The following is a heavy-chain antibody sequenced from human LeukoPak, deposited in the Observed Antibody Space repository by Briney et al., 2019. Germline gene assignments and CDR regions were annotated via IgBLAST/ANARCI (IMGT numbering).Heavy chain of an antibody. CDR3: TTGYGSGNACDY. CDR1: AFSFTNSW. J-gene: IGHJ4*02. CDR2: VKSKTEGGTT. Sequence: GGSVRLSCAASAFSFTNSWMSWVRQAPGRGLEWVGLVKSKTEGGTTGYAAPVKGRLTISRDDSKNTVYLQMNSLKTEDTAMYYCTTGYGSGNACDYWGQGTLVTISS. V-gene: IGHV3-15*01. D-gene: IGHD3-10*01.